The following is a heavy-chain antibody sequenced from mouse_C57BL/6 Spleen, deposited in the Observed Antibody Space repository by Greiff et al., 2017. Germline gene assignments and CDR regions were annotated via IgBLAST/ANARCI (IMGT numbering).Heavy chain of an antibody. V-gene: IGHV1-50*01. CDR2: IDPSDSYT. Sequence: QVQLQQPGAELVKPGASVKLSCKASGYTFTSYWMQWVKQRPGQGLEWIGEIDPSDSYTNYNQKFKGKATLTVDTSSSTAYMQLSSLTSEDSAVYYCARRDYGNSLTYFDYWGQGTTLTVSS. CDR1: GYTFTSYW. CDR3: ARRDYGNSLTYFDY. J-gene: IGHJ2*01. D-gene: IGHD2-1*01.